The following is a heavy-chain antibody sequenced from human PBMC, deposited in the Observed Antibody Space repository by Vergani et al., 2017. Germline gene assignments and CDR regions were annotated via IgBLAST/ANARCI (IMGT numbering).Heavy chain of an antibody. Sequence: QVQLVESGGGVVQPGRSLRLSCAASGFTFSSYGMHWVRQAPGKGLEWVAVIWYGGSNKYYADSVKGRFTISRDNSKNTLYLQMNSLRAEDTAVYYGARCHDYGDRALGDYWGQGTLVTVSS. J-gene: IGHJ4*02. V-gene: IGHV3-33*01. CDR3: ARCHDYGDRALGDY. D-gene: IGHD4-17*01. CDR1: GFTFSSYG. CDR2: IWYGGSNK.